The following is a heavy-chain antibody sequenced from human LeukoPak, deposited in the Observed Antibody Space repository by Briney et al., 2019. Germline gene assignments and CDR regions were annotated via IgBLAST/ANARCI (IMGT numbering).Heavy chain of an antibody. V-gene: IGHV3-23*01. Sequence: LTGGPLRLSCAASGFTFSSYAMSWVRQAPGKGLEWVSAISGSGGSTYYADSVKGRFTISRDNSKNTLYLQMNSLRAEDTAVYYCAKDLSFSYYDILTGYYWNPPGGAFDIWGQGTMVTVSS. D-gene: IGHD3-9*01. J-gene: IGHJ3*02. CDR3: AKDLSFSYYDILTGYYWNPPGGAFDI. CDR1: GFTFSSYA. CDR2: ISGSGGST.